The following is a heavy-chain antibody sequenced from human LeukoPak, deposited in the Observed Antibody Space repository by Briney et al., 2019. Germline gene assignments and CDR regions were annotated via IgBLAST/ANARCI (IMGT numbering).Heavy chain of an antibody. J-gene: IGHJ4*02. D-gene: IGHD3-10*01. CDR2: IIPIFGTA. CDR3: AREYGSGSYYNKVFDV. V-gene: IGHV1-69*13. CDR1: GGTLSSYA. Sequence: ASVKVSCKASGGTLSSYAISWVRQAPGQGLEWMGGIIPIFGTANYAQKFQGRVTITADESTSTAYMELSSLRSEDTAVYYCAREYGSGSYYNKVFDVWGQGTLVTVSS.